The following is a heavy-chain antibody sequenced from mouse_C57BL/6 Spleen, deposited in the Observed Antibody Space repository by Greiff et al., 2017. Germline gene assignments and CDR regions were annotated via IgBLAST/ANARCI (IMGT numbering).Heavy chain of an antibody. CDR3: AFITTVVYYFDY. CDR1: GYTFTDYA. J-gene: IGHJ2*01. D-gene: IGHD1-2*01. V-gene: IGHV1-67*01. Sequence: QVQLQQSGPELVRPGVSVKISCKGSGYTFTDYAMHWVKQSHAKSLEWIGVISTYYGNASYNQKFKDKATMTVDKSSSPAYMELARLTSEDSAVYYCAFITTVVYYFDYWGQGTTLTVSS. CDR2: ISTYYGNA.